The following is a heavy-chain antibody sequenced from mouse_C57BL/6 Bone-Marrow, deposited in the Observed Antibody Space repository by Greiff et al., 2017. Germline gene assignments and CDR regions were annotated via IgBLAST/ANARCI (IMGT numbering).Heavy chain of an antibody. D-gene: IGHD1-1*01. CDR2: IFPSGSYT. CDR3: ARGNYYYDSSSWFDY. Sequence: QVQLQQSGAELVMPGASVKLSCKASGYTFTSYWMHWVKQRPGHGLEWIGEIFPSGSYTNYNQKFKGKSTLTVDKSSSTAYMQLSSLTSEDSAVYYCARGNYYYDSSSWFDYWGQGTLVTVSA. CDR1: GYTFTSYW. J-gene: IGHJ3*01. V-gene: IGHV1-69*01.